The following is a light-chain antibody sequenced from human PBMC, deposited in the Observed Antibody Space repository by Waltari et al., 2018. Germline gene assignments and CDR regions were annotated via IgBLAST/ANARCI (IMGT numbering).Light chain of an antibody. CDR1: SNDVGAYNF. J-gene: IGLJ2*01. V-gene: IGLV2-14*01. CDR3: SSYTRTNTVL. CDR2: EVA. Sequence: QSDLTQPASVSGSPGQSITISCTGTSNDVGAYNFVSWYRQHPGQAPKRIIYEVAHRPSGVSGRFSASKSGNMASLTIAGLQAEDEADYYCSSYTRTNTVLFGGGTKLTVL.